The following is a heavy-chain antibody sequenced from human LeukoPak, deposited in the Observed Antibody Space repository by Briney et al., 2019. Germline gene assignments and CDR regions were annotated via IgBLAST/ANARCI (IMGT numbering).Heavy chain of an antibody. CDR2: IIPIFGTA. CDR1: GGTFSSYA. D-gene: IGHD6-13*01. Sequence: ASVKVSCKASGGTFSSYAISWVRQAPGQGLEWMGGIIPIFGTANYAQKFQGRVTITADESTSTAYMELSSLRSEDTAVYYCARVVGLTGYSSTWYSGYYYYMDVWGKGTTVTVSS. CDR3: ARVVGLTGYSSTWYSGYYYYMDV. V-gene: IGHV1-69*13. J-gene: IGHJ6*03.